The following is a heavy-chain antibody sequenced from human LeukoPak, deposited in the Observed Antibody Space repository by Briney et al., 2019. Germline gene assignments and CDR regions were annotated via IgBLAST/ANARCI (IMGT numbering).Heavy chain of an antibody. CDR1: GGSFSGYY. CDR2: INHSGST. J-gene: IGHJ4*02. D-gene: IGHD3-22*01. V-gene: IGHV4-34*01. CDR3: ARLSYYDNSDFALFDY. Sequence: PSETLSLTYAVYGGSFSGYYWSWIRQPPGKGLEWIGEINHSGSTNYNPSLESRVTISLDTSKKQFSLNLSSVTAADTAIYYCARLSYYDNSDFALFDYWGQGTLVTVSS.